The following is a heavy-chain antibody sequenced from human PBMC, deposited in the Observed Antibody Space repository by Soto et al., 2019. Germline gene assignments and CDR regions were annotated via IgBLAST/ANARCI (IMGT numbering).Heavy chain of an antibody. V-gene: IGHV3-64D*06. CDR1: GSPFSINA. D-gene: IGHD3-22*01. Sequence: PGGSMKLSRSASGSPFSINAIHWVRQAPGKGLEYVSSISTNGGSTHYADSVKGRFTISRDNSKNTQYLQMSSLRADDTAVYYCVKGEYYHDSSGYYPFDYWGQGT. J-gene: IGHJ4*02. CDR2: ISTNGGST. CDR3: VKGEYYHDSSGYYPFDY.